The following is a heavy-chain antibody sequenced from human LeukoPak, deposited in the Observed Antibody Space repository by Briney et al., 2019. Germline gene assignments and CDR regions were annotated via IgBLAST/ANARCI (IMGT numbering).Heavy chain of an antibody. Sequence: GGSLRLSCAASGFTFSSYSMNWVRQAPGKGLEWVSSISSSSYIYYADSVKGRFTISRDNAKNSLYLQMNSLRAEDTAVYYCARGGLPRYCSSTSCPTAFDIWGQGTMVTVSS. D-gene: IGHD2-2*01. V-gene: IGHV3-21*01. CDR3: ARGGLPRYCSSTSCPTAFDI. CDR1: GFTFSSYS. CDR2: ISSSSYI. J-gene: IGHJ3*02.